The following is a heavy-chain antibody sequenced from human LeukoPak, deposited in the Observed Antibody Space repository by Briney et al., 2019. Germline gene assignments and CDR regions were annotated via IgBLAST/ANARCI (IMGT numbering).Heavy chain of an antibody. CDR1: GFTFSDYY. CDR3: ARDPGGDAFDI. Sequence: GGSLRLSCAASGFTFSDYYMSWIRQAPGKGLEWVSYISSGGSTIYYADSVKGRFTTSRDNARNSLYLQMNSLRAEDTAVYYCARDPGGDAFDIWGQGTMVTVSS. D-gene: IGHD3-10*01. J-gene: IGHJ3*02. CDR2: ISSGGSTI. V-gene: IGHV3-11*01.